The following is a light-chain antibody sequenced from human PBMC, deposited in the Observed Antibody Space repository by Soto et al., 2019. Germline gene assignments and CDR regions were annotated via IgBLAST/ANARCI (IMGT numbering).Light chain of an antibody. CDR2: DAS. V-gene: IGKV3-11*01. CDR1: QSVSSY. J-gene: IGKJ4*01. Sequence: EIVLTQSPATLSLSPGERATLSCRASQSVSSYLAWYQQKPGQAPTLLIYDASNRATGIPARFSGSGSGTDFTLTISSLEAEDFAVYYCQQRSNWPLFGGGTKVEIK. CDR3: QQRSNWPL.